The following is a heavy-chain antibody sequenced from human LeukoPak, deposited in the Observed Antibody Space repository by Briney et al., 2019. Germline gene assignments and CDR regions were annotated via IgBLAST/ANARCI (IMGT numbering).Heavy chain of an antibody. Sequence: GGSLRLSCAPSGFTFSRYWMSWVRQAPGKGLEWVANTNEDGSEEYYVDSVRGRFTIARDNAKNSLYLQMNSLRAEDTAVYYCARAGDGTAARDYWGQGTLVTVSS. CDR1: GFTFSRYW. CDR3: ARAGDGTAARDY. J-gene: IGHJ4*02. CDR2: TNEDGSEE. D-gene: IGHD2-15*01. V-gene: IGHV3-7*01.